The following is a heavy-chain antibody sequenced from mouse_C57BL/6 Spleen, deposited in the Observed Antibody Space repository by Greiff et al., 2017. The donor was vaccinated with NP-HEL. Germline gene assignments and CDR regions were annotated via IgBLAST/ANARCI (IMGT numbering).Heavy chain of an antibody. V-gene: IGHV5-4*03. CDR2: ISDGGSYT. J-gene: IGHJ3*01. D-gene: IGHD2-4*01. CDR3: ARASYYDYDGGPWFAY. Sequence: EVKLVESGGGLVKPGGSLKLSCAASGFTFSSYAMSWVRQTPEKRLEWVATISDGGSYTFYPDNVKGRFTISRDNAKNNLYLQMSHLKSEDTAMYYCARASYYDYDGGPWFAYWGQGTLVTVSA. CDR1: GFTFSSYA.